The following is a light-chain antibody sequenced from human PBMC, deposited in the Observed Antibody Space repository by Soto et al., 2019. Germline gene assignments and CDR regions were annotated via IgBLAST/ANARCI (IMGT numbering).Light chain of an antibody. V-gene: IGKV3-15*01. CDR2: GAS. CDR3: QQYNNWTPMT. CDR1: QSVSSN. Sequence: EMVITPSPAPLSVSPGERATLSCRASQSVSSNLAWYQQKPGQAPRLLIYGASTRATGIPARFSGSGSGTEFTLTISSLQSEDFAVYYCQQYNNWTPMTFGQGTRLEIK. J-gene: IGKJ5*01.